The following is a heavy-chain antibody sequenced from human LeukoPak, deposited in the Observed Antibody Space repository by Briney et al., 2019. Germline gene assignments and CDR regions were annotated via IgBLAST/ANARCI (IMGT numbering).Heavy chain of an antibody. D-gene: IGHD3-3*01. J-gene: IGHJ3*02. CDR2: IIPIFGTA. CDR3: ASQVVTIFGVVTGHAFDI. V-gene: IGHV1-69*13. Sequence: ASVKVSCKASGGTFSSYAISWVRQAPGQGLEWMGGIIPIFGTANYAQKFQGRVTITADESTSTAYMELSSLRSEDTAVYYCASQVVTIFGVVTGHAFDIWGQGTMVTVSS. CDR1: GGTFSSYA.